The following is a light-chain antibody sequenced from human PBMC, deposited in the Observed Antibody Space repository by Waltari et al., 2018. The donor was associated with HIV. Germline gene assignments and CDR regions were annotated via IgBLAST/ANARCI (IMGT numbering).Light chain of an antibody. J-gene: IGKJ2*01. CDR1: QNINSD. V-gene: IGKV3-15*01. CDR3: QQYTNWPPGDT. Sequence: EIVLTQSPATLSVSPGERATPSCRASQNINSDLAWYQQKVGQAPRLLIYGPSTRATGIPAKFSGSGSGTEFTLTISSLQSEDFALYYCQQYTNWPPGDTFGQGTKLEIK. CDR2: GPS.